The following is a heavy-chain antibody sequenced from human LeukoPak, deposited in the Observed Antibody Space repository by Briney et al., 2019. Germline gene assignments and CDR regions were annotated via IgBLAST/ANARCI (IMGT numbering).Heavy chain of an antibody. CDR1: GFTFSSYS. V-gene: IGHV3-21*01. J-gene: IGHJ6*02. CDR2: ISSSSSYI. CDR3: ARLPRDDYGDGKDYYGMDV. Sequence: GGSLRLSCAASGFTFSSYSMNWVRQAPGKGLEWVSSISSSSSYIYYADSVKGRFTISRDNAKNSLYPQMNSLRAEDTAVYYCARLPRDDYGDGKDYYGMDVWGQGTTVTVSS. D-gene: IGHD4-17*01.